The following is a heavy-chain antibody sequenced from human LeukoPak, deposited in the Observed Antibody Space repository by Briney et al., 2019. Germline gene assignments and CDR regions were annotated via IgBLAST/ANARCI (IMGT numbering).Heavy chain of an antibody. D-gene: IGHD1-7*01. CDR3: ARGKELTGTSGHYSFDF. J-gene: IGHJ4*02. V-gene: IGHV4-4*07. Sequence: SETLSLTCTVSTGSLNSYFWTWVRQPAGKGLEWIRRVPGTGTAYSNPSLESRVIISLDTSRNQFSLKLMSVTAADTAVYYCARGKELTGTSGHYSFDFGGQGTLVSVSS. CDR1: TGSLNSYF. CDR2: VPGTGTA.